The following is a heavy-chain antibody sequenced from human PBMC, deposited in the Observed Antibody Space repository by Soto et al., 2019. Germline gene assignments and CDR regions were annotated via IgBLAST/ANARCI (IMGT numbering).Heavy chain of an antibody. D-gene: IGHD3-9*01. V-gene: IGHV4-30-2*01. CDR1: GGSISRGLYS. J-gene: IGHJ5*02. CDR3: ARAAYYDVFTVYNYFDP. Sequence: SETLSLTCAVSGGSISRGLYSWSWIRQPPGKGLEWVGYIYHSGSTSYNPSLRSRVTISLDRSKNQFSLELTSVTAADTAMYFCARAAYYDVFTVYNYFDPWGQGTLVTVSS. CDR2: IYHSGST.